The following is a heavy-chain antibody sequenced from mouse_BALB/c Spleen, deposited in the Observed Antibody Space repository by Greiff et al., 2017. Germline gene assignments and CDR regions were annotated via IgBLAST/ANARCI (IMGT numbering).Heavy chain of an antibody. CDR3: ARSGYYVGSAMDY. D-gene: IGHD2-3*01. CDR1: GFTFSSYA. Sequence: DVKLVESGGGLVKPGGSLKLSCAASGFTFSSYAMSWVRQAPEKGLEWVAYISSGSSTIYYADTVKGRFTISRDNPKNTLFLQMTSLRSEDTAMYYCARSGYYVGSAMDYWGQGTSVTVSS. CDR2: ISSGSSTI. J-gene: IGHJ4*01. V-gene: IGHV5-17*02.